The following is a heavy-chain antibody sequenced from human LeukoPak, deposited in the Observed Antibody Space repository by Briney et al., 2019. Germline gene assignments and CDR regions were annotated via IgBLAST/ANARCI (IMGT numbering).Heavy chain of an antibody. Sequence: PGGSLRLSCAASGFTFSDYYMSWIRQAPGKGLEWVSYISSSGSTIYYADSVKGRFTISRDNAKNSLYLQMNSLRAEDTAVYYCARDWLMVRGVRQGFDYWGQGTLVTVSS. CDR2: ISSSGSTI. CDR3: ARDWLMVRGVRQGFDY. D-gene: IGHD3-10*01. V-gene: IGHV3-11*04. J-gene: IGHJ4*02. CDR1: GFTFSDYY.